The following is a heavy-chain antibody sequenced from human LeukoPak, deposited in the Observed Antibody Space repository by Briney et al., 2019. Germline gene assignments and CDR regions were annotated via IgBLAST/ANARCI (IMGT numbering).Heavy chain of an antibody. V-gene: IGHV4-34*01. Sequence: SETLSLTCAVYGGSFSGYYWSWIRQPPGKGLEWIGEINHSGSTNYNPSLKSRVTISVDTSKNQFSLKLSSVTAADTAVYYCARGGYGDYLLDWGQGTLVTVSS. CDR2: INHSGST. D-gene: IGHD4-17*01. J-gene: IGHJ4*02. CDR1: GGSFSGYY. CDR3: ARGGYGDYLLD.